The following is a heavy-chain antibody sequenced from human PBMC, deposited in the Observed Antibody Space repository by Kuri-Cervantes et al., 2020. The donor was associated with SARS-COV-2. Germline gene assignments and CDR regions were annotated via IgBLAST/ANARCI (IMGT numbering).Heavy chain of an antibody. CDR2: ISYDGTNK. D-gene: IGHD1-26*01. V-gene: IGHV3-30*04. CDR3: TTDREWEPILDYYGMDV. CDR1: GFRFSSYA. Sequence: GESLKISCAASGFRFSSYAMHWVRQAPGKGLEWVAVISYDGTNKYYGDSVRGRFTISRDNSKNTLHLQMNSLRTEDTAVHYCTTDREWEPILDYYGMDVWGQVTTVTVSS. J-gene: IGHJ6*02.